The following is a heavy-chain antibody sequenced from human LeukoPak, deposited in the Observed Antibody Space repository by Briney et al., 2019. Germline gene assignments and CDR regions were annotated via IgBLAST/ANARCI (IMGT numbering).Heavy chain of an antibody. V-gene: IGHV1-69*05. CDR3: ATVDRYHYYLDV. Sequence: SVQFSSKASGGTFISYSITWWRRPPGQGLVWMGGYIPPFNTANYTQQFKGRVTITTDESTSTAYMELSSLRFEDAAMYYCATVDRYHYYLDVWGKGTTVTVSS. CDR1: GGTFISYS. J-gene: IGHJ6*03. CDR2: YIPPFNTA.